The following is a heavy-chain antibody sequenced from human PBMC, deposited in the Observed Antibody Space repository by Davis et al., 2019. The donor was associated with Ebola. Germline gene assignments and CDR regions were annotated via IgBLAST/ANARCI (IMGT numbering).Heavy chain of an antibody. CDR3: ARLDYGERKAFDI. D-gene: IGHD4-17*01. CDR1: GFTFSSYW. CDR2: IKQDGSEK. J-gene: IGHJ3*02. V-gene: IGHV3-7*01. Sequence: PGGSLRLSCAASGFTFSSYWMSWVRQAPGKGLEWVANIKQDGSEKYYVDSVKGRFTISRDNAKNSLYLQMNSLRAEDTAVYYCARLDYGERKAFDIWGQGTMVTVSS.